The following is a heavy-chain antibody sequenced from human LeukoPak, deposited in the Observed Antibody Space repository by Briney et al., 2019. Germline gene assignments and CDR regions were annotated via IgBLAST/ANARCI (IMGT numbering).Heavy chain of an antibody. CDR2: INPNSGGT. Sequence: ASVKVSCKASGYTFTGYYMHWVRQAPGQGLEWMGWINPNSGGTNYAQKFQGRVTMTRDTSISTAYMELSRLRSDDTAVYYCARSRIAVAAPAPFWGQGTLVTVSS. CDR1: GYTFTGYY. CDR3: ARSRIAVAAPAPF. J-gene: IGHJ4*02. D-gene: IGHD6-19*01. V-gene: IGHV1-2*02.